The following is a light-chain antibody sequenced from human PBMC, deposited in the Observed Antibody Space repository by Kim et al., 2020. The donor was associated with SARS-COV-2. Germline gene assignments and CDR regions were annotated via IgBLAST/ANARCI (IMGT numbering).Light chain of an antibody. J-gene: IGKJ4*01. V-gene: IGKV1-39*01. CDR2: AAS. Sequence: SVRDRVTITCRASQSISSYLNWYQQKPGKAPKRLIYAASSLQSGVPSRFSGSGSGTDFTLTISSLQPEDFATYYCQQSYSTPQLTFGGGTKVDIK. CDR1: QSISSY. CDR3: QQSYSTPQLT.